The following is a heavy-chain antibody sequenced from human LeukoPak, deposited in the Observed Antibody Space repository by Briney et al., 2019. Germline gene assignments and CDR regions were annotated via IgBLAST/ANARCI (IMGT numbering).Heavy chain of an antibody. CDR1: RFTFNNYW. D-gene: IGHD3-22*01. J-gene: IGHJ3*02. CDR2: IKQDGSAK. Sequence: PGGSLRLSCAASRFTFNNYWMSWVRQAPGKGLEWVANIKQDGSAKNYVDSVKGRFTISRDNAKNTLYLQMNTLRAEDTAVYYCARVGSTDSPHAFDIWGQGTTVTVSS. V-gene: IGHV3-7*02. CDR3: ARVGSTDSPHAFDI.